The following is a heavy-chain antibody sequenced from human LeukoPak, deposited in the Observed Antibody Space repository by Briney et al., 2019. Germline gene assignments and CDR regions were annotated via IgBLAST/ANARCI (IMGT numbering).Heavy chain of an antibody. CDR1: GFIFSNYW. D-gene: IGHD5-12*01. CDR3: ARDWGSTGYDLYDS. CDR2: IRQDGSER. V-gene: IGHV3-7*01. Sequence: GGSLRLSCAASGFIFSNYWMTWVRQAPGKGLEWVAHIRQDGSERHYVDSVKDRFTISRDNAKNSLNLQMDSLRAEDTAVYYCARDWGSTGYDLYDSWGQGTLVTVSS. J-gene: IGHJ4*02.